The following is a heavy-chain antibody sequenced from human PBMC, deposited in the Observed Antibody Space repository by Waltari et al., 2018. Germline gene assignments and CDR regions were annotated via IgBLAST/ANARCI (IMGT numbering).Heavy chain of an antibody. CDR1: GGSISRYY. CDR2: IYYSGST. J-gene: IGHJ6*03. Sequence: QVQLQESGPGLVKPSETLSLTCPVSGGSISRYYWSWIRQPPGKGLEWIGYIYYSGSTNYNPSLKSRVTISVDTSKNQFSLKLSSVTAADTAVYYCARGVLWFGEFYYYYMDVWGKGTTVTVSS. V-gene: IGHV4-59*01. CDR3: ARGVLWFGEFYYYYMDV. D-gene: IGHD3-10*01.